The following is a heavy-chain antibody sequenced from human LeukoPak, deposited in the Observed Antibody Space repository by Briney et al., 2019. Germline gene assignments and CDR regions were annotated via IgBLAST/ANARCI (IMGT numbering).Heavy chain of an antibody. J-gene: IGHJ4*02. CDR1: GYSISSGYY. D-gene: IGHD2/OR15-2a*01. Sequence: PSETLSLTCTVSGYSISSGYYWGWIRQSPGKGLEWIGTIYHSGSTYYNPSLKSRVTISIATSKTQFSLKLNSVTAADTAVYYCARGGRGNSVFDSWGQGTLFTVSS. CDR3: ARGGRGNSVFDS. CDR2: IYHSGST. V-gene: IGHV4-38-2*02.